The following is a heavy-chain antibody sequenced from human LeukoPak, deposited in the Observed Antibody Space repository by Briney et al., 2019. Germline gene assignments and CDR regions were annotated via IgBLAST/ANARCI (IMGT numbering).Heavy chain of an antibody. V-gene: IGHV4-38-2*02. Sequence: SQTLSLTCTVSGGSISSGYYWGWIRQPPGKGLEWIGSIYHSGSTYYNPSLKSRVTISVDTSKNQFSLKLSSVTAADTAVYYCARDPDRLRGVSNWFDPWGQGTLVTVSS. J-gene: IGHJ5*02. CDR2: IYHSGST. CDR1: GGSISSGYY. CDR3: ARDPDRLRGVSNWFDP. D-gene: IGHD6-6*01.